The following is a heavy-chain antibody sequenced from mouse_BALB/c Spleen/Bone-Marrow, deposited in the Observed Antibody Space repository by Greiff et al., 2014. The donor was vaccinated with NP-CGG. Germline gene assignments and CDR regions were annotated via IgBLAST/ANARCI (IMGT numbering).Heavy chain of an antibody. V-gene: IGHV1S81*02. CDR3: TRDHYYYGSSYWYFDV. CDR1: GYTFTSYY. CDR2: INPSNGGT. Sequence: QVQLKESGAELVKPGASVKLSCKASGYTFTSYYMYWVKQSPGQGLEWIGGINPSNGGTNFNEKFKSKATLTVDKSSSTAYMQLSSLTSEDSAVYYCTRDHYYYGSSYWYFDVWGAGTTVTVSS. D-gene: IGHD1-1*01. J-gene: IGHJ1*01.